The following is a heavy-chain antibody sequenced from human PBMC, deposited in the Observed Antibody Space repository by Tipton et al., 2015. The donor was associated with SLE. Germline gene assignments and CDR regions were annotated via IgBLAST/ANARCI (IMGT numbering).Heavy chain of an antibody. CDR2: IRSKPYGGTT. CDR3: TRDPVEAPAAPYYYYYYMDV. D-gene: IGHD2-2*01. V-gene: IGHV3-49*03. J-gene: IGHJ6*03. CDR1: GFTFGDYA. Sequence: SLRLSCTASGFTFGDYALSWFRQAPGKGLEWVGLIRSKPYGGTTDYAASVRGRFSISREASKSIAYLEMSSLKTEDTAVYYCTRDPVEAPAAPYYYYYYMDVWGKGTTVTVSS.